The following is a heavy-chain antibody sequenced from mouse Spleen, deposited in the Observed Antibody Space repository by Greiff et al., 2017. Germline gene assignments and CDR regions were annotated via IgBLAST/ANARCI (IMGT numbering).Heavy chain of an antibody. V-gene: IGHV5-17*01. J-gene: IGHJ4*01. Sequence: EVKLVESGGGLVKPGGSLKLSCAASGFTFSDYGMHWVRQAPEKGLEWVAYISSGSSTIYYADTVKGRFTISRDNAKNTLFLQMTSLRSEDTAMYYCARRDGNYVMDYWGQGTSVTVSS. CDR1: GFTFSDYG. CDR2: ISSGSSTI. CDR3: ARRDGNYVMDY. D-gene: IGHD2-1*01.